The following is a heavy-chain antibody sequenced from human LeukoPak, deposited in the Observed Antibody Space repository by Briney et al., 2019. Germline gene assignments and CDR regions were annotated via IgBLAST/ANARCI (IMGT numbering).Heavy chain of an antibody. Sequence: PGGSLRLSCAASGFTFTTYAMSWVRRAPGKGLEWVSGVSGSGGSTSYADSVKGRFTISRDNSKNTLYLQMNTLRVEDTAVYYCAKGAAYCGGDCFLYYFNYWGQGTLVTVSS. V-gene: IGHV3-23*01. CDR3: AKGAAYCGGDCFLYYFNY. CDR2: VSGSGGST. CDR1: GFTFTTYA. D-gene: IGHD2-21*02. J-gene: IGHJ4*02.